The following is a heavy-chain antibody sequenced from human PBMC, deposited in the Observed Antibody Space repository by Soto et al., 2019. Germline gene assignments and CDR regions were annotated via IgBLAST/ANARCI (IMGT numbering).Heavy chain of an antibody. Sequence: XXSLRLSCAASGFTFSSYAMSWVPQAPGKGLEWVSAISGSGGSTYYADSVKGRFTISRDNSKNTLYLQMNSLRAEDTAVYYCAKEGDTAMVQIHFDYWGQGTLVTVSS. CDR2: ISGSGGST. V-gene: IGHV3-23*01. J-gene: IGHJ4*02. D-gene: IGHD5-18*01. CDR1: GFTFSSYA. CDR3: AKEGDTAMVQIHFDY.